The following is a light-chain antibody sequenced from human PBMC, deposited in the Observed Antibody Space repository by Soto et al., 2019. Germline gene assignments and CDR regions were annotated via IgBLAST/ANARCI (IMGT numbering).Light chain of an antibody. J-gene: IGLJ1*01. V-gene: IGLV2-14*03. CDR3: SSYTSRSLYV. CDR1: SNDVGGYEY. Sequence: QSVLTQPASVSGSPGESITISCTGTSNDVGGYEYVSWYQQHPGKAPRLIIHDISHRPSGVSDRFAGSKSGNTAYLIISGLQAEDEADYYCSSYTSRSLYVLGPGTKVTVL. CDR2: DIS.